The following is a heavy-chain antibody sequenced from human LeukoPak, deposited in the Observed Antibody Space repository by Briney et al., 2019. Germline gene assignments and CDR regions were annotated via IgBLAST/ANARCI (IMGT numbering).Heavy chain of an antibody. CDR3: ARVLVVVAASTDHPEY. J-gene: IGHJ4*02. CDR2: ISAYNGNT. Sequence: ASVKVSCKASGYTFTSYGISWVRQAPGQGLEWMGWISAYNGNTNYAQKLQGRVTMTTDTSTSTAYMELRSLRSDDTAVYYCARVLVVVAASTDHPEYWGQGTLVTVSS. D-gene: IGHD2-15*01. CDR1: GYTFTSYG. V-gene: IGHV1-18*01.